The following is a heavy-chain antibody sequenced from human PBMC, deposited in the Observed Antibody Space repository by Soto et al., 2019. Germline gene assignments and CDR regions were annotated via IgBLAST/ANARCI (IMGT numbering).Heavy chain of an antibody. J-gene: IGHJ4*02. V-gene: IGHV3-23*01. D-gene: IGHD6-13*01. Sequence: GGSLRLSCAASGFTFSSYAMSWVRQAPGKGLEWVSAISGSGGSTYYADSVKGRFTISRDNSKNTLYLQMNSLRAEDTAVYYYANGQQLVNLFRWGQGTLVTVSS. CDR3: ANGQQLVNLFR. CDR1: GFTFSSYA. CDR2: ISGSGGST.